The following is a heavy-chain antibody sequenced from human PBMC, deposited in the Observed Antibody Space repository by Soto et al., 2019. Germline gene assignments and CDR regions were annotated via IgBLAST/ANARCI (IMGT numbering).Heavy chain of an antibody. Sequence: PSETLSLTCTVSGGSVSSGSYYWSWIRQPPGKGLEWIGYIYYSGSTNYNPSLKSRVTISVGTSKNQFSLKLSSVTAADTAVYYCASALYCSGGSCSFDPWGQGTLVTVSS. D-gene: IGHD2-15*01. CDR1: GGSVSSGSYY. CDR2: IYYSGST. CDR3: ASALYCSGGSCSFDP. J-gene: IGHJ5*02. V-gene: IGHV4-61*01.